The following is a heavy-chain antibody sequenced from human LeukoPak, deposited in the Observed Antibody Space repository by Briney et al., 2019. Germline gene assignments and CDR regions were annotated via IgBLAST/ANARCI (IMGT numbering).Heavy chain of an antibody. D-gene: IGHD3-22*01. Sequence: GGSLRLSCAASGFSFSTYGMHWVRQAPGKGLEWVSSISISSSYIDYADSVKGRFTISRDNAENSLYLQMNSLSAEDTAVYYCVRGYYDSSGYSPPFDYWGQGTLVTVSS. V-gene: IGHV3-21*01. CDR1: GFSFSTYG. J-gene: IGHJ4*02. CDR3: VRGYYDSSGYSPPFDY. CDR2: ISISSSYI.